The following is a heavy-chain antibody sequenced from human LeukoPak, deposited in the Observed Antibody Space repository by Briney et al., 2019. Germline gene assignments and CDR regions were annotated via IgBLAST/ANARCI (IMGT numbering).Heavy chain of an antibody. CDR2: IYHSGST. V-gene: IGHV4-38-2*01. Sequence: SETLSLTCAVSGYSISSGYYWGWIRQPPGKGLEWIVSIYHSGSTSYNPSLKSRVTISVDTSQNQFSLKLSSVTAADTALYYCARLASITVVRGLFFDYWGQGTLVTVSS. CDR3: ARLASITVVRGLFFDY. J-gene: IGHJ4*02. D-gene: IGHD3-10*01. CDR1: GYSISSGYY.